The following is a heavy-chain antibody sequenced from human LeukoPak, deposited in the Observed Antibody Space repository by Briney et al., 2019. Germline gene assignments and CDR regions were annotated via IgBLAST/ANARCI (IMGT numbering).Heavy chain of an antibody. D-gene: IGHD6-6*01. CDR2: ISSSGSTT. V-gene: IGHV3-11*04. J-gene: IGHJ4*02. CDR3: AGLEYSSSSGFDY. CDR1: GFTFSDYY. Sequence: KPGGSLRLSCAASGFTFSDYYMSWIRQAPGKGLEWVSYISSSGSTTYYADSVKGRFTISRDNAKNSLYLQMNSLRAEDTAVYYCAGLEYSSSSGFDYWGQGTLVTVSS.